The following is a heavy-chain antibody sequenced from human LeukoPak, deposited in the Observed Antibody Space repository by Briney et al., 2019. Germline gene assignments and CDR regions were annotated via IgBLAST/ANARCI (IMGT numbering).Heavy chain of an antibody. V-gene: IGHV1-69*13. CDR2: IIPIFGTA. J-gene: IGHJ4*02. CDR1: GGTISSNA. Sequence: ASVKVSCKASGGTISSNAISWVRQAPGQGLEWMGGIIPIFGTANYAQKFQGRVTITADESTSTAYMELSSLRSEDTAVYYCWGGGWKKPFDYWGPGTLVTVSS. D-gene: IGHD2-21*01. CDR3: WGGGWKKPFDY.